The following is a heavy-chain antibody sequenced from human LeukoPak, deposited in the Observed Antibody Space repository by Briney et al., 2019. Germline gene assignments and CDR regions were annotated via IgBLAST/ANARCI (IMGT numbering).Heavy chain of an antibody. Sequence: SETLSLTCTVSGGSINYYYWMWIRQPPGKGLEWIGYIYYSGNAYYNPSLKSRVTISVDMSKNQISLKLSSVTAADTAVYYCARGLSGHDYDDYWGQGTLVTVSS. D-gene: IGHD5-12*01. J-gene: IGHJ4*02. CDR2: IYYSGNA. CDR1: GGSINYYY. CDR3: ARGLSGHDYDDY. V-gene: IGHV4-30-4*01.